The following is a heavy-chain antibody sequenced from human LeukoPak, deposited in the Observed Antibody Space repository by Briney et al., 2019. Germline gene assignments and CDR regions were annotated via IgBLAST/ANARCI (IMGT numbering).Heavy chain of an antibody. CDR2: IIPIFGTA. Sequence: ASVKVSCKASGGTFSSYAISRVRQAPGQGLEWMGGIIPIFGTANYAQKFQGRVTITADESTSTAYMELSSLRSEDTAVYYRARVAKYCGGDCAFYGMDVWGQGTTVTVSS. J-gene: IGHJ6*02. V-gene: IGHV1-69*13. D-gene: IGHD2-21*02. CDR1: GGTFSSYA. CDR3: ARVAKYCGGDCAFYGMDV.